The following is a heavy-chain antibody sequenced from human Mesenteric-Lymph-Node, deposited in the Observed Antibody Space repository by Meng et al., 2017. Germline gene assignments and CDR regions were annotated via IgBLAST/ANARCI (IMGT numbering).Heavy chain of an antibody. Sequence: SQTLSLTCAISGDSVYDNSVAWNWIRQSPSRGLEWLGRTYYRSNWYNDYAVSVKSQLTINLDTAKSQFSLQLRSVTPDDTAVYYCSRGRNSGFDYWGQGTLVTVSS. CDR1: GDSVYDNSVA. D-gene: IGHD2-15*01. CDR2: TYYRSNWYN. V-gene: IGHV6-1*01. J-gene: IGHJ4*02. CDR3: SRGRNSGFDY.